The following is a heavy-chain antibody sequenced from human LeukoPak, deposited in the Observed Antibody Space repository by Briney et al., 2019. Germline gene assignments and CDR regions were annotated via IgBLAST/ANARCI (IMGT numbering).Heavy chain of an antibody. Sequence: SETLSLTCTVSGGSISSYYWSWIRQPPGKGLEWIGYIYYSGSTYYNPSLKSRVTISVDRSKNQFSLKLSSVTAADTAVYYCASFDFWSGYYRDYWGQGTLVTVSS. D-gene: IGHD3-3*01. CDR2: IYYSGST. CDR1: GGSISSYY. V-gene: IGHV4-59*12. CDR3: ASFDFWSGYYRDY. J-gene: IGHJ4*02.